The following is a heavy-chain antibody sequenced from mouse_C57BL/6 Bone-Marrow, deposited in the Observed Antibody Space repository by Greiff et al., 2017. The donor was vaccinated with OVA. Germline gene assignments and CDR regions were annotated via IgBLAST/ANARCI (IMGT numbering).Heavy chain of an antibody. CDR3: AVYYDYDAFAY. CDR2: IYPGGGYT. J-gene: IGHJ3*01. D-gene: IGHD2-4*01. Sequence: VQLQQSGAELVRPGTSVKMSCKASGYTFTNYWIGWAKQRPGHGLEWIGDIYPGGGYTNYNEKFKGQATLTADKSSSTAYMQFSSLTSEDSAIYYCAVYYDYDAFAYWGQGTLVTVSA. V-gene: IGHV1-63*01. CDR1: GYTFTNYW.